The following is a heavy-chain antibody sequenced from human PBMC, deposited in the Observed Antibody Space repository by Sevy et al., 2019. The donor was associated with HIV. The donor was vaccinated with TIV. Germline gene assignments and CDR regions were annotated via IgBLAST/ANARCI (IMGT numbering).Heavy chain of an antibody. CDR2: ISNSGSAL. V-gene: IGHV3-48*03. J-gene: IGHJ4*02. CDR1: GFIFSSYE. D-gene: IGHD4-17*01. Sequence: GGSLRLSCAASGFIFSSYEMNWVRQAPGKGLEWTSYISNSGSALYYSDSVKRRFTISRDNAKNSLYLQMNSLRVEDTAVYYCARDLPPSATTVAHFDCWGQGTQVTVSS. CDR3: ARDLPPSATTVAHFDC.